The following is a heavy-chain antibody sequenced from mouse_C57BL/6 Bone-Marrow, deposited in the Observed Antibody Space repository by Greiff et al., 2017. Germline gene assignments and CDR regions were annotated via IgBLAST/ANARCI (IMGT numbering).Heavy chain of an antibody. CDR3: AAGYYYGSSYGY. D-gene: IGHD1-1*01. CDR2: IYPGDGDT. J-gene: IGHJ2*01. Sequence: QVQLQQSGPELVKPGASVKISCKASGYAFSSSWMNWVKQRPGKGLEWIGRIYPGDGDTNYNGKFKGKATLTADKSSSTAYMQLSSLTSEDSAVYFCAAGYYYGSSYGYWGQGTTLTVSS. CDR1: GYAFSSSW. V-gene: IGHV1-82*01.